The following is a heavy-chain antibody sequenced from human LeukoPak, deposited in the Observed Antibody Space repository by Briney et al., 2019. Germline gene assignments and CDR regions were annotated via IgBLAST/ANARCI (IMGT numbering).Heavy chain of an antibody. CDR2: IYSGGTT. CDR1: GFSVSSNF. CDR3: ARDGYGYNYMDV. J-gene: IGHJ6*03. D-gene: IGHD5-12*01. Sequence: GGSLRLSCAASGFSVSSNFMSWVRQAPGKGLKWVSVIYSGGTTYNADSVRGRFTISRDNSKNTLYLQMNSLRAEDTAVYYCARDGYGYNYMDVWGKGTTVTVSS. V-gene: IGHV3-53*01.